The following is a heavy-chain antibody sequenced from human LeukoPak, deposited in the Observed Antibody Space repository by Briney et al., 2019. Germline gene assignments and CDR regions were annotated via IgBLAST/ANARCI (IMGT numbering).Heavy chain of an antibody. Sequence: SVKVSCKASGGTFSSYAISWVRQAPGQGLVWMGGIIPIFGTANYAQKFQGRVTITADESTSTAYMELSSLRSEDTAVYYCARRGGYSYGYFDYWGQGTLVTVSS. V-gene: IGHV1-69*13. J-gene: IGHJ4*02. D-gene: IGHD5-18*01. CDR2: IIPIFGTA. CDR1: GGTFSSYA. CDR3: ARRGGYSYGYFDY.